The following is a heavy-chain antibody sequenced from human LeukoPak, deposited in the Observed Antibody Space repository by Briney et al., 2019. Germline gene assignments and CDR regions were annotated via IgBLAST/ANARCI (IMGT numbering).Heavy chain of an antibody. CDR1: GFTFSGYN. CDR2: IDSSSRYI. Sequence: GGSLRLSCAASGFTFSGYNMDWVRQAPGKGLEWVSFIDSSSRYIYQADSVKGRFTISRDNAKSSVFLQMNSLRAEDTAVYYCARVGGHCTSTSCPPPDYWGQGTLVTVSS. D-gene: IGHD2-2*01. CDR3: ARVGGHCTSTSCPPPDY. V-gene: IGHV3-21*01. J-gene: IGHJ4*02.